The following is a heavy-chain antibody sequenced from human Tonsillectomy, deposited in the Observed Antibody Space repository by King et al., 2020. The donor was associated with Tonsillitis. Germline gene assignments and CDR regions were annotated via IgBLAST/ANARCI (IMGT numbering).Heavy chain of an antibody. CDR3: AKDDNFGDLWSGYFDY. J-gene: IGHJ4*02. Sequence: QLVQSGGGVVQPGRSLRLSCAASGFSFNNYALHWVRQAPSKGLEWVAVISNDGSNKYYADSVKGRFTISRDNSKNTVYVLMNSLRAEDTAVYYCAKDDNFGDLWSGYFDYWGQGTLVTVSS. D-gene: IGHD3-3*01. CDR1: GFSFNNYA. V-gene: IGHV3-30-3*01. CDR2: ISNDGSNK.